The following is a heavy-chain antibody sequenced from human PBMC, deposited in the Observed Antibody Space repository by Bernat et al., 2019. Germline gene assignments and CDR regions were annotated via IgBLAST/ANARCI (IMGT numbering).Heavy chain of an antibody. Sequence: EVQLVESGGGLVQPGGSLRLSCASSGFSFSGYWMHWVRQDPGKGLVWVSRINSEGSSTNYADAVKGRITISRDNDKNTLYLQMNSLRAEETAVYYCARSSGALVDYWGQGTLVTVSS. CDR2: INSEGSST. J-gene: IGHJ4*02. CDR1: GFSFSGYW. D-gene: IGHD2-15*01. V-gene: IGHV3-74*01. CDR3: ARSSGALVDY.